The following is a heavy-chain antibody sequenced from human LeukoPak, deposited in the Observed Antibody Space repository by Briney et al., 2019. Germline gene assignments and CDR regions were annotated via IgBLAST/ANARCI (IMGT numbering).Heavy chain of an antibody. V-gene: IGHV3-66*02. J-gene: IGHJ4*02. CDR2: IYSGGST. D-gene: IGHD6-19*01. CDR1: GFTVSSNY. Sequence: GGSLRLSCAASGFTVSSNYMSWVRQAPGKGLEWVSVIYSGGSTYYADSVKGRFTISRDNSKNTLYLQMNSLRAEDTAVYYCARAPYSSGWTPHFDYWGQGTLVTVSS. CDR3: ARAPYSSGWTPHFDY.